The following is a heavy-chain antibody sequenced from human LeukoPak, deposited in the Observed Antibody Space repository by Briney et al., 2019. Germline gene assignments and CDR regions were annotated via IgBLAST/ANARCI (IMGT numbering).Heavy chain of an antibody. V-gene: IGHV3-74*01. D-gene: IGHD2-8*01. CDR2: ISGDGSSI. CDR3: ARSSNGVYIQ. J-gene: IGHJ4*02. CDR1: GRYW. Sequence: GGSLRLSCAASGRYWMHWVRQVPGKGLVWVSRISGDGSSIFYADSVKGRFTISRDNAKNSLYVQMNSLRADDSAVYYCARSSNGVYIQWGQGTLVTVSS.